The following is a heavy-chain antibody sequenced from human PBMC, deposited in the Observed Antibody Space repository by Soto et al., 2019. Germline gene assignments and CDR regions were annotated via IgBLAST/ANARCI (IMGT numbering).Heavy chain of an antibody. CDR2: INPNSGGT. V-gene: IGHV1-2*02. CDR1: GYTFTGYY. J-gene: IGHJ6*02. CDR3: ATTTKGIAAAGAISYYYFYGMDV. D-gene: IGHD6-13*01. Sequence: GASVKVSCKASGYTFTGYYMHWVRQAPGQGLEWMGWINPNSGGTNYAQKFQGRVTMTRDTSISTAYMELSRLRSDDTAVYYCATTTKGIAAAGAISYYYFYGMDVWGQGTTVTVSS.